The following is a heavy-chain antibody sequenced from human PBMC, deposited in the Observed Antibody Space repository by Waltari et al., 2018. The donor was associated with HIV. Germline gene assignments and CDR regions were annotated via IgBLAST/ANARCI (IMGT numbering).Heavy chain of an antibody. CDR1: EYTFTNSD. J-gene: IGHJ6*02. V-gene: IGHV1-8*01. CDR3: ARGHQVVGLDHHGMDV. Sequence: QVQLVQSGAEVKKPGPSVKVSCKASEYTFTNSDLNWVRQAPGQGLEWVGWIDPNSGSTGYVQKFRGRVSMTRDTSTSVAYLQLSSLTSEDTAVYYGARGHQVVGLDHHGMDVWGQGTT. D-gene: IGHD2-15*01. CDR2: IDPNSGST.